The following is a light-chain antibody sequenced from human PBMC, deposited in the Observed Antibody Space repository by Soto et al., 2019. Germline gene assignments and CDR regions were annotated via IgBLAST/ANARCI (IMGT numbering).Light chain of an antibody. CDR3: QLYDSSPSFT. CDR1: QSVSGSY. Sequence: EIVLTQSPGTLSLSPGERATLSCRASQSVSGSYLAWYQQKPGQAPRLLIYGASSRATGIPGRFSGSGSGTDFTLTISRLEPEDFAVYYCQLYDSSPSFTFGPGTKVDIK. CDR2: GAS. V-gene: IGKV3-20*01. J-gene: IGKJ3*01.